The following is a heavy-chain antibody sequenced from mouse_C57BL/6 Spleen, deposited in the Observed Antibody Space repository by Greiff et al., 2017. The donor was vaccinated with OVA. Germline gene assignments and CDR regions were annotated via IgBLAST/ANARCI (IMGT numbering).Heavy chain of an antibody. CDR2: IDPETGGT. Sequence: VKLQESGAELVRPGASVTLSCKASGYTFTDYEMHWVKQTPVHGLEWIGAIDPETGGTAYNQKFKGKAILTADKSSSTAYMELRSLTSEDSAVYYCTRYYYGLYFDVWGTGTTVTVSS. CDR3: TRYYYGLYFDV. V-gene: IGHV1-15*01. CDR1: GYTFTDYE. D-gene: IGHD1-1*01. J-gene: IGHJ1*03.